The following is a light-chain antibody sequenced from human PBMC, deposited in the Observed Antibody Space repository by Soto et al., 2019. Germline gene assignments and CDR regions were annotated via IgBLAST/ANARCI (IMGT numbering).Light chain of an antibody. J-gene: IGLJ1*01. CDR2: GNS. CDR3: QSFDNSLSGSRV. CDR1: SSNIGAGYD. Sequence: QLVLTQPPSVSGAPGQRVTISCTGSSSNIGAGYDVHWYQQFPGTAPKLLIYGNSNRPSGVPDRFSGSKSGTSASLAITGLQAEDEADYYCQSFDNSLSGSRVFGTGTKLTVL. V-gene: IGLV1-40*01.